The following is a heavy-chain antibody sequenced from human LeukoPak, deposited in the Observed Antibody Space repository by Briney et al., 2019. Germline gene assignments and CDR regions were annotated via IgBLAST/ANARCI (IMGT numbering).Heavy chain of an antibody. D-gene: IGHD3-10*01. CDR2: ISYSGST. J-gene: IGHJ6*02. CDR1: GGSVSNYY. CDR3: GSEAAGSGNSYNPATEYYYHYYGLGF. Sequence: LETLSLTCTVSGGSVSNYYWSWIRQPPGKGLEWIGSISYSGSTNYSPSLKSRVSISVVTSKNQFSLLLSSVTAADAAVVFCGSEAAGSGNSYNPATEYYYHYYGLGFWGQGTTVTVSS. V-gene: IGHV4-59*08.